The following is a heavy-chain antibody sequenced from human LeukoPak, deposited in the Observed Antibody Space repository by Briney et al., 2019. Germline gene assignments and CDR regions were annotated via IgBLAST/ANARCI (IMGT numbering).Heavy chain of an antibody. D-gene: IGHD4-23*01. CDR2: ISSSGSTI. J-gene: IGHJ4*02. CDR1: GFTFSSYS. CDR3: ARRTVVTSYDY. V-gene: IGHV3-21*04. Sequence: GGSLRLSCAASGFTFSSYSMNWVRQAPGKGLEWVSSISSSGSTIYYADSVKGRFTISRDNAKNSLYLQMNSLRAEDTAVYYCARRTVVTSYDYWGQGTLVTVSS.